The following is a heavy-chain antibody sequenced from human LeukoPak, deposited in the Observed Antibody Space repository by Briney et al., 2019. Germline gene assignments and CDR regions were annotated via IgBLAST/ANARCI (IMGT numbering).Heavy chain of an antibody. V-gene: IGHV3-30*04. CDR3: AREGGISIFGVVIN. CDR2: TSHDGSNK. CDR1: GFTFNNYA. J-gene: IGHJ4*02. Sequence: PGGSLRLSCEASGFTFNNYAMHWVRQAPGKGLEWVAVTSHDGSNKYYVDSVKGRFTISRDNSKNTLYLQINSLRAEDTAMYYCAREGGISIFGVVINWGQGTLVTVSS. D-gene: IGHD3-3*01.